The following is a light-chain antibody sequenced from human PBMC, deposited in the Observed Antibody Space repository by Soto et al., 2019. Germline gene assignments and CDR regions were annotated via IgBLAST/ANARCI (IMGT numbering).Light chain of an antibody. CDR1: STDVGGYNF. Sequence: QSALTQPASVSGSPGQSITISCTGTSTDVGGYNFVSWYQHHPGKAPKLMICDVNNRPSGVSNRFSGSKSGNTASLTISGLQAEDEADYYCSSYTSGNTLVFGTGTRSPS. CDR3: SSYTSGNTLV. V-gene: IGLV2-14*03. CDR2: DVN. J-gene: IGLJ1*01.